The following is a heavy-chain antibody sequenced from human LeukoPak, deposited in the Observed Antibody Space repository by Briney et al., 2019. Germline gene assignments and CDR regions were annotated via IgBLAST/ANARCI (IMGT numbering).Heavy chain of an antibody. CDR1: GGTFSSYA. D-gene: IGHD2-15*01. V-gene: IGHV1-69*13. Sequence: ASVKVSCKASGGTFSSYAISWVRQAPGQGLEWMGGIIPIFGTANYAQKFQGRVTITADESTSTAYMELSSLRSEDTAVYYCARGVPNLGYCSGGSCYGNWFDPWGQGTLVTVSS. CDR3: ARGVPNLGYCSGGSCYGNWFDP. CDR2: IIPIFGTA. J-gene: IGHJ5*02.